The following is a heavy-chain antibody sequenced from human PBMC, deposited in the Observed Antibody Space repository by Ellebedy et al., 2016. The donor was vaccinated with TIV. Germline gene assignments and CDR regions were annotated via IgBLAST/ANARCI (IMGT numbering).Heavy chain of an antibody. V-gene: IGHV2-70*11. CDR2: IDWDDDK. D-gene: IGHD4-23*01. Sequence: SGPTLVKPTQTLTLTCTFSGFSLSTSGMCVSWIRQPPGKALEWLARIDWDDDKYYSTSLKTRLTISKDTSKDQVVLTMTNMDPVDTATYYCARGGGNPPYYYYGMDVWGQGTTVTVSS. CDR3: ARGGGNPPYYYYGMDV. CDR1: GFSLSTSGMC. J-gene: IGHJ6*02.